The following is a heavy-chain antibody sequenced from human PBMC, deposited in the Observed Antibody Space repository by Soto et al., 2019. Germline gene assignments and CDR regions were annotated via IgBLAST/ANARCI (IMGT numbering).Heavy chain of an antibody. D-gene: IGHD5-12*01. CDR1: GDSVSSNSAA. CDR3: ATQDIVATTVFFSFDI. CDR2: TYYRSKWYN. Sequence: SQTLSLTCAISGDSVSSNSAAWNWIRQSPSRGLEWLGRTYYRSKWYNDYAVSVKSRITINPDTSKNQFSLQLNSVTPEDTAVYYCATQDIVATTVFFSFDIWGQGTMVT. J-gene: IGHJ3*02. V-gene: IGHV6-1*01.